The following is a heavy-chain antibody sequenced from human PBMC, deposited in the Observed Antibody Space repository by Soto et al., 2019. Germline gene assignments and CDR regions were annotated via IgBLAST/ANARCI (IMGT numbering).Heavy chain of an antibody. D-gene: IGHD5-12*01. CDR3: AKDLRDGYNYVNY. V-gene: IGHV3-30*18. CDR2: ISYDGINN. Sequence: GGSLRLSCAASGFTFSSYGMHWVRQAPGKGLEWVAFISYDGINNYYADSVKGRFTISRDNSKNTLYLQMNSLRAEDTAVYYCAKDLRDGYNYVNYWGQGTLVTVS. J-gene: IGHJ4*02. CDR1: GFTFSSYG.